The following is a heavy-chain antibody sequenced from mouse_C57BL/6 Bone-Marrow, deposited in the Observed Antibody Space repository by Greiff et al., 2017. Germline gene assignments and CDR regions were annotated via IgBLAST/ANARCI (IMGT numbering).Heavy chain of an antibody. V-gene: IGHV1-64*01. CDR2: IHPNSGST. D-gene: IGHD4-1*01. CDR3: ARGVGRDFDY. CDR1: GYTFTSYW. Sequence: VQLQQSGAELVKPGASVKLSCKASGYTFTSYWMHWVKQRPGHGLEWIGMIHPNSGSTNYNEKFKSKATLTVDKSSSTAYMQLSSLTSEDSAVYYCARGVGRDFDYWGQGTTLTVSS. J-gene: IGHJ2*01.